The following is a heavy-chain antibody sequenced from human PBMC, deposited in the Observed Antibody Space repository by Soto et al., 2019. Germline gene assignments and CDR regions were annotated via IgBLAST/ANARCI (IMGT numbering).Heavy chain of an antibody. Sequence: QVQLVQSGAEVKRPGSSVKVSCKASGDTFAFHSINWVRQAPGLGLEWMGRINPILSMSNYAQRFKGRVTMTADKSTRTAYMVLSSLRSEDTAIYYCATSYGSGYRAFDYWGQGALVTVSS. CDR2: INPILSMS. J-gene: IGHJ4*02. D-gene: IGHD3-10*01. CDR1: GDTFAFHS. CDR3: ATSYGSGYRAFDY. V-gene: IGHV1-69*02.